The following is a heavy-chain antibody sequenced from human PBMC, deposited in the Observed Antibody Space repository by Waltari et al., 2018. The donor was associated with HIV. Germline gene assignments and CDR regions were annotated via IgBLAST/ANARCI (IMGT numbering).Heavy chain of an antibody. D-gene: IGHD1-26*01. V-gene: IGHV4-34*01. Sequence: QVQLQQWGAGLLKPSATLSPTCAVYGGSFSGYYWSWLRQPPGKGLEWIGEINHSGSTNYNPSLKSRVTISVDTSKNQFSLKLSSVTAADTAVYYCARGSSGSYYGGDYFDYWGQGTLVTVSS. J-gene: IGHJ4*02. CDR3: ARGSSGSYYGGDYFDY. CDR2: INHSGST. CDR1: GGSFSGYY.